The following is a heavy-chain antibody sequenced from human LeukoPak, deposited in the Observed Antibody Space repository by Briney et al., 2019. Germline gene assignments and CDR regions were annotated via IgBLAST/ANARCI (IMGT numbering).Heavy chain of an antibody. V-gene: IGHV1-69*05. Sequence: SVKVSCKASGYTFTGSGWYLYWLRQAPGQGLEWMGGIIPIFGTANYAQKFQGRVTITTDESTSTAYMELSSLRSEDTAVYYCAKSWYYYDSSGSSPFEYWGQGTLVTVPS. D-gene: IGHD3-22*01. J-gene: IGHJ4*02. CDR3: AKSWYYYDSSGSSPFEY. CDR1: GYTFTGSGW. CDR2: IIPIFGTA.